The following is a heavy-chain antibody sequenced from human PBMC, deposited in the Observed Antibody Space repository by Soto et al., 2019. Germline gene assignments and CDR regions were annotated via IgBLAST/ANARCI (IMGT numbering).Heavy chain of an antibody. J-gene: IGHJ4*02. CDR1: GFTFISYV. CDR2: ITSNGGST. V-gene: IGHV3-64*04. D-gene: IGHD1-26*01. CDR3: ARAGGFVDY. Sequence: GGSLRLSCSASGFTFISYVMNWVRQAPGKGLEYVSGITSNGGSTFYADSVKGRFIISRDNAKNTLYLQMNSLRAEDTAVYYCARAGGFVDYWGQGT.